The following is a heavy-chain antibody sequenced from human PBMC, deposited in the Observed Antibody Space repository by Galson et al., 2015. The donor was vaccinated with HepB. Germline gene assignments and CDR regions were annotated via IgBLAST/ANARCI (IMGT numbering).Heavy chain of an antibody. CDR2: ISYDGSIK. Sequence: SLRLSCAASGFTFSSYGMHWVRQAPGKGLEWVAVISYDGSIKFYADSVKGRFTISRGNSKNTLFLQMSSLRAEDTAVYYCAKHYYSGSSGWFFDLWGRGTLVTVSS. CDR3: AKHYYSGSSGWFFDL. D-gene: IGHD6-6*01. CDR1: GFTFSSYG. V-gene: IGHV3-30*18. J-gene: IGHJ2*01.